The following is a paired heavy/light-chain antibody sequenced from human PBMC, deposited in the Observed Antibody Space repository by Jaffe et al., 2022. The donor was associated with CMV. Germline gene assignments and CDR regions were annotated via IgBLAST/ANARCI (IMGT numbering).Light chain of an antibody. V-gene: IGKV3-20*01. CDR2: DAL. CDR3: QQYGTSPLT. Sequence: EIVLTQSPGTLSLSPGERATLSCRASPSIRSTSLAWYQQKPGQAPRLLIHDALTRATGIPDRFSGSGSGADFTLTISRLEPDDFAVYYCQQYGTSPLTFGGGTKLEIK. J-gene: IGKJ4*01. CDR1: PSIRSTS.
Heavy chain of an antibody. V-gene: IGHV1-18*04. D-gene: IGHD6-13*01. CDR1: GYTFTSYG. Sequence: QIQLVQSGAEVKKPGASVKVSCKASGYTFTSYGIGWVRQAPGQGLEWVGWVSGYNGKTGYAQKFQDRVTLTTDTATTTAYMELRSLRSDDTAVYYCARALGAAAFGVYNWFESWGQGTLVTVSS. CDR2: VSGYNGKT. J-gene: IGHJ5*01. CDR3: ARALGAAAFGVYNWFES.